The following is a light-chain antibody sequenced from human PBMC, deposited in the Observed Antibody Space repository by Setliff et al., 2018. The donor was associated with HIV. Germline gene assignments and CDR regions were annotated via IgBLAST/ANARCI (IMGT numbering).Light chain of an antibody. CDR2: NNY. Sequence: QSALTQPPSVSAAPGQKVTISCSGGSSNIGSNSVSWYQHLPGTAPKLLIYNNYQRPSGIPDRFSGSKSGTSATLGISGLQTGDEADYYCETWDRAMSAILFGGGTKVTVL. CDR1: SSNIGSNS. CDR3: ETWDRAMSAIL. V-gene: IGLV1-51*01. J-gene: IGLJ2*01.